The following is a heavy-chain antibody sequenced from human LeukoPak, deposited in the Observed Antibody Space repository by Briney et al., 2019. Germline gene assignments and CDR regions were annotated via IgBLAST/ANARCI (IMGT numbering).Heavy chain of an antibody. V-gene: IGHV3-23*01. CDR3: ASGSKTAGTIYSFDY. CDR1: GFTFSSYG. Sequence: PGGSLRLSCAASGFTFSSYGMSWVRQAPGKGLEWVSGISVSADSSYYADSVKGRFTISRDNSKNTVYLQMNSLRAEDTAVYYCASGSKTAGTIYSFDYWGQGTLVTVSS. D-gene: IGHD6-13*01. CDR2: ISVSADSS. J-gene: IGHJ4*02.